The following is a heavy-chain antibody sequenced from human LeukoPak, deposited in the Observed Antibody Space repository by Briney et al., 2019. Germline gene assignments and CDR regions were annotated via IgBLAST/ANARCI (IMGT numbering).Heavy chain of an antibody. CDR3: ARGHCGGDCYSLNWFDP. CDR1: GYTFTSYG. D-gene: IGHD2-21*01. J-gene: IGHJ5*02. V-gene: IGHV1-18*01. CDR2: ISAYNGNT. Sequence: EASVKVSCKASGYTFTSYGISWVRQAPGQGLEWMGWISAYNGNTNYAQKLQGRVTMTTDTTTSTAYMELRSLRSDDTAVYYCARGHCGGDCYSLNWFDPWGQGTLVTVSS.